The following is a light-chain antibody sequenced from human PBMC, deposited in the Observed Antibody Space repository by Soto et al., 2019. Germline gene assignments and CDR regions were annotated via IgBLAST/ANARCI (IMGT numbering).Light chain of an antibody. J-gene: IGKJ5*01. CDR1: QSLSSSY. CDR2: STF. Sequence: EIVLTQSPVTLSLSPGDRATLSCRASQSLSSSYFGWYQHKPGQGPRLLIYSTFTRATGIPDRFSGSGSVTDFTLTMNRREHEDFAVSYCQKNETLITFGQGTRMEMK. V-gene: IGKV3-20*01. CDR3: QKNETLIT.